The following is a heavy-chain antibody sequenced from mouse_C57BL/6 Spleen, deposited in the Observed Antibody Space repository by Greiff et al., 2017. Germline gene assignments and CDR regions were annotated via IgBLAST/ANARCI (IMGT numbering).Heavy chain of an antibody. CDR2: ISSGGSYT. J-gene: IGHJ2*01. D-gene: IGHD1-1*01. Sequence: EVNVVESGGDLVKPGGSLTLSCAASGFTFSSYGMSWVRQTPDKRLEWVATISSGGSYTYYPDSVKGRFTISRDNAKNTLYMQMSSLKSEDTAMYDCARQSYYYGNDYWGQGTTLTVSS. V-gene: IGHV5-6*01. CDR1: GFTFSSYG. CDR3: ARQSYYYGNDY.